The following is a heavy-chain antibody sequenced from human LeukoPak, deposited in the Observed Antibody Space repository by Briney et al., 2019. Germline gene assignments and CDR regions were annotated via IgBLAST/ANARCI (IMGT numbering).Heavy chain of an antibody. D-gene: IGHD6-13*01. J-gene: IGHJ4*02. CDR3: AGRGAAAGTGDY. V-gene: IGHV3-74*01. CDR1: GFTFSNYW. Sequence: PGGSLRLSCAASGFTFSNYWMHWVRQVPGEGLVWVSRINSDGSSTSYADSVKGRFTISRDNAKNTLYLQMNSLRAEDTAVYYCAGRGAAAGTGDYWGQGTLVTVSS. CDR2: INSDGSST.